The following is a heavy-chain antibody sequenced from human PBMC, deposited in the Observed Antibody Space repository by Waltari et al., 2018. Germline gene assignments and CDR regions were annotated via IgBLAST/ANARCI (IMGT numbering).Heavy chain of an antibody. CDR3: ATTVTFPVGFID. D-gene: IGHD4-17*01. Sequence: QVQLVQSGAEVKKPGSSVKVSCKASGGTFSSYTISWVRQAPGQGLEWMGRIIPILGIANYAQKFQGRVTITADKSTSTAYMELSSLRSEDTAVYYCATTVTFPVGFIDWGQGTLVIVSS. CDR2: IIPILGIA. CDR1: GGTFSSYT. V-gene: IGHV1-69*02. J-gene: IGHJ4*02.